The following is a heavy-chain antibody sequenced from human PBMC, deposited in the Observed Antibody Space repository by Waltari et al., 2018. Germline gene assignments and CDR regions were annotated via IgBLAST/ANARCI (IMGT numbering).Heavy chain of an antibody. D-gene: IGHD2-2*01. CDR3: AKGTSCHV. CDR1: GFTFSSYA. J-gene: IGHJ6*02. V-gene: IGHV3-23*01. CDR2: ISGVVVST. Sequence: EVQLLESGGGLVQPGGSLRLSCAASGFTFSSYAMSWVRQATGKGREWVSVISGVVVSTYCADTVKGRFTTSRDNSKNTRYLQMNSLRAEDTAVYYCAKGTSCHVWGQGTTVTVSS.